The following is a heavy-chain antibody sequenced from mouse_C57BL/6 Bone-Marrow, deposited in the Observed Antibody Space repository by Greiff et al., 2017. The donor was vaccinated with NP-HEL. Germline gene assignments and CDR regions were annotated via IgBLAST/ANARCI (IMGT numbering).Heavy chain of an antibody. CDR2: IDPENGDT. Sequence: QQSGAELVRPGASVKLSCTASGFNIKDDYMHWVKQRPEQGLEWIGWIDPENGDTEYASKFQGKATITADTSSNTAYLQLSSLTSEDTAVYYCTDYGNYNYAMDYWGQGTSVTVSS. V-gene: IGHV14-4*01. D-gene: IGHD2-1*01. J-gene: IGHJ4*01. CDR1: GFNIKDDY. CDR3: TDYGNYNYAMDY.